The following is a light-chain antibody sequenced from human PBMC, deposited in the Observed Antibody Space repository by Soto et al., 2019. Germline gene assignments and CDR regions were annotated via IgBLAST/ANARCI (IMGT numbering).Light chain of an antibody. V-gene: IGKV3-20*01. CDR3: QQYHSAPFT. CDR2: DAS. CDR1: RSLSSH. Sequence: IVLMQSPDTLSLSPGERATLSCRASRSLSSHLAWYRQKPGQVPRLLIYDASSRATGIPDRFSGSGSGTDFTLTISRLEPEDFAVYYCQQYHSAPFTFGPGTKVDIK. J-gene: IGKJ3*01.